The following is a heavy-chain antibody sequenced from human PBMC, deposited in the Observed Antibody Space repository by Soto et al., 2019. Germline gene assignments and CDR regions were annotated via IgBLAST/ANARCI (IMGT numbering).Heavy chain of an antibody. J-gene: IGHJ5*02. CDR2: IIPILGIA. D-gene: IGHD2-2*01. V-gene: IGHV1-69*04. CDR1: GGTFSSYT. CDR3: ARELRGCSSTSCYPNWFDP. Sequence: GASVKVSCKASGGTFSSYTISWVRQAPGQGLEWMGRIIPILGIANYAQKFQGRVTITADKSTSTAYMELSSLRSEDTAVYYCARELRGCSSTSCYPNWFDPWGQGTLVTVSS.